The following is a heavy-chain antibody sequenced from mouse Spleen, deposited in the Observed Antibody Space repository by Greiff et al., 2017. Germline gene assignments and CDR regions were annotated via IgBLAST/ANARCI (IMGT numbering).Heavy chain of an antibody. V-gene: IGHV1-50*01. CDR3: AREGYLAWFAY. D-gene: IGHD2-2*01. CDR1: GYTFTSYW. J-gene: IGHJ3*01. CDR2: IDPSDSYT. Sequence: VQLQQSGAELVKPGASVKLSCKASGYTFTSYWMQWVKQRPGQGLEWIGEIDPSDSYTNYNQKFKDKATLTVDKSSSTAYMQLSSLTSEDSAVYYCAREGYLAWFAYWGQGTLVTVSA.